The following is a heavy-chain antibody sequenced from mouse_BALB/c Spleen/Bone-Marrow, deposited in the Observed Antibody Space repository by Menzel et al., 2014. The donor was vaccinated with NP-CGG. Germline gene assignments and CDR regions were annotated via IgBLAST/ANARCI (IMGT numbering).Heavy chain of an antibody. D-gene: IGHD1-1*01. J-gene: IGHJ1*01. CDR1: GYSITSDYY. V-gene: IGHV3-6*02. Sequence: VQLQQSGPGLVKHSQSLSLTCSVTGYSITSDYYWNWIRQFPGNKLEWMAYIRYDGSNNYNPSLKNRISVTRDTSKNQFFLKLNSVTSEDTATYYCARLRGSNYGYFDVWGAGTTVTVSS. CDR2: IRYDGSN. CDR3: ARLRGSNYGYFDV.